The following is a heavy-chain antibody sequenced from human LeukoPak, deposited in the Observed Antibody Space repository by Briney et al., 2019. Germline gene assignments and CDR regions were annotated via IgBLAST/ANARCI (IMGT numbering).Heavy chain of an antibody. CDR1: A. D-gene: IGHD3-22*01. V-gene: IGHV3-9*01. Sequence: AMHWVRQTPGKGLGWVSGLSWNGASSDYSDSVKGRFTISRANAKNSLHLQMNSLRAEDAALYFCAKAGTYYRDGSGNGYYNYFENWGQGTPVTVSS. J-gene: IGHJ4*02. CDR2: LSWNGASS. CDR3: AKAGTYYRDGSGNGYYNYFEN.